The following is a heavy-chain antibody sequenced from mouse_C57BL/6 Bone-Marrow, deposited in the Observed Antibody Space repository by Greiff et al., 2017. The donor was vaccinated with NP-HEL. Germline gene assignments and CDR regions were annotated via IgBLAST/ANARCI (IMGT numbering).Heavy chain of an antibody. V-gene: IGHV1-81*01. J-gene: IGHJ2*01. Sequence: VQLQQSGAELARPGASVKLSCKASGYTFTSSGISWVKQRPGQGLEWIGEIYPRSGNTYYTEKFKGKATLTADKSSSTAYMELRSLTSADSAVLICARWGVYYCISVGYWGQGTTLTVSS. D-gene: IGHD1-1*01. CDR3: ARWGVYYCISVGY. CDR1: GYTFTSSG. CDR2: IYPRSGNT.